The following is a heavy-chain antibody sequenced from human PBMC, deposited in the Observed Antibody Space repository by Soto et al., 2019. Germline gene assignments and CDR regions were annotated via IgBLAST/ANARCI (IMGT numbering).Heavy chain of an antibody. Sequence: GESLKISCAASGFTFSNAWMNWVRQAPGKGLEWVGRIKSKTDGGTTDYAAPVKGRFTISRDDSKNTLYLQMNSLKTEDTAVYYCTTDLWSVDIVATMNIVRDYWGQGTLVTVSS. CDR1: GFTFSNAW. CDR2: IKSKTDGGTT. J-gene: IGHJ4*02. D-gene: IGHD5-12*01. CDR3: TTDLWSVDIVATMNIVRDY. V-gene: IGHV3-15*07.